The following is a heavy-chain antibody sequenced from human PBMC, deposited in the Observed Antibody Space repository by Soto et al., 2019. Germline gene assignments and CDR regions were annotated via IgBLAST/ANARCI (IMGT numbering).Heavy chain of an antibody. D-gene: IGHD2-2*01. J-gene: IGHJ6*04. CDR3: AGGHDAVVQAGRRENHYYYRMDV. CDR2: IQEYGNGK. Sequence: EVQLVESGGGLVQPGGSLTLSCAASGFTFSNYWMNWVRQAPGKGLEWVANIQEYGNGKNYVDSVKGRFTIFRDNAENPLLLKMNRLHTEDTAAYYCAGGHDAVVQAGRRENHYYYRMDVGGKGQTVPVSS. V-gene: IGHV3-7*03. CDR1: GFTFSNYW.